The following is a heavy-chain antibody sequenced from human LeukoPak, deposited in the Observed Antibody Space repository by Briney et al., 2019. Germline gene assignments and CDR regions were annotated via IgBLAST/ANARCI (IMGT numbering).Heavy chain of an antibody. CDR1: GYTFTIYY. D-gene: IGHD5-12*01. Sequence: GASVKVSFKASGYTFTIYYMHWVRQAPGQGLEWMGIINPSGGSTSYAQKFQGRVTMTRDTSTSTVYMEVSSLRSEDTAVYYCARDSGYDLRVLDYYGMDVWGQGTTVTVSS. V-gene: IGHV1-46*01. CDR3: ARDSGYDLRVLDYYGMDV. J-gene: IGHJ6*02. CDR2: INPSGGST.